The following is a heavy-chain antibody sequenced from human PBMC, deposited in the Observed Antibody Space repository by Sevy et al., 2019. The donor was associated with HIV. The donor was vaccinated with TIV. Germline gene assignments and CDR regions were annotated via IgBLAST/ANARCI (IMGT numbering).Heavy chain of an antibody. D-gene: IGHD6-13*01. V-gene: IGHV4-59*01. CDR3: ARGGPNQQQLDYFDY. Sequence: SETLSLTCTVSGVSISPYYWAWIRQPPGKGLEWIGFSGNTNYNPSLKTRVTTSVDTSKNQFSLKLSSVTAADTAIYYCARGGPNQQQLDYFDYWGQGTLVTVSS. J-gene: IGHJ4*02. CDR2: SGNT. CDR1: GVSISPYY.